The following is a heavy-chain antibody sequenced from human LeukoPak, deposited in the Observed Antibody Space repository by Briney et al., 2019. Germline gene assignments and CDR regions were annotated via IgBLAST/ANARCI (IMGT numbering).Heavy chain of an antibody. CDR3: AKDSRPGVRGVVMFDY. Sequence: GGSLRLSCAASGFTFSSYAMSWVRQAPGKGLEWVSTISGSGGSTDYADSVKGRFTISRDTSKNTLYLQMNSLRAEDTAVYYCAKDSRPGVRGVVMFDYWGPGNLVTVSS. CDR2: ISGSGGST. J-gene: IGHJ4*02. V-gene: IGHV3-23*01. D-gene: IGHD3-10*01. CDR1: GFTFSSYA.